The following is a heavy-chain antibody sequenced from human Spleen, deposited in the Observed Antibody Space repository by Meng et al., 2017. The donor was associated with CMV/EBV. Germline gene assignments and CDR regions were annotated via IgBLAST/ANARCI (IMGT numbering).Heavy chain of an antibody. CDR3: ARRSGRADAFDI. Sequence: GESLKISCKASGYSFSSYWIAWVRQMPGKGLEWMGIIFPADSETRYSPSFQGLVTISADKSSSTAYLQWSSLKASDTAMFYCARRSGRADAFDIWGQGTVVTVSS. J-gene: IGHJ3*02. CDR1: GYSFSSYW. V-gene: IGHV5-51*01. CDR2: IFPADSET. D-gene: IGHD6-25*01.